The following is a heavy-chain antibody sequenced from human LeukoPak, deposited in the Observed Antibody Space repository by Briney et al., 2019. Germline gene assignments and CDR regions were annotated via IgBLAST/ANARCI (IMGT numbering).Heavy chain of an antibody. V-gene: IGHV3-21*04. D-gene: IGHD5/OR15-5a*01. CDR3: AARGSVYDYY. Sequence: AGGSLRLSCAASGFTFSSYSMNWVRQAPGKGPEWVSAISSSSDYIFYADSVQGRFTISRDNAVNSLFLQMTSLRAEDTAVYYCAARGSVYDYYWGQGTLVTVSS. CDR1: GFTFSSYS. CDR2: ISSSSDYI. J-gene: IGHJ4*02.